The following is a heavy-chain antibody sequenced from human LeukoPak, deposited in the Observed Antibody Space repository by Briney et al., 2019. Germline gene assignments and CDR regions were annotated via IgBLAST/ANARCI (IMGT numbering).Heavy chain of an antibody. Sequence: SETLSLTCTISGDSINSYHWSWLRQPPGSKLEWIGYFYYSGVTNYNPSLKSRVTISVDTSKNQFSLKLSSVTAADTAVYYCARSPNYYDNYFDYWGQGTLVTVSS. D-gene: IGHD3-22*01. CDR1: GDSINSYH. J-gene: IGHJ4*02. CDR2: FYYSGVT. V-gene: IGHV4-59*01. CDR3: ARSPNYYDNYFDY.